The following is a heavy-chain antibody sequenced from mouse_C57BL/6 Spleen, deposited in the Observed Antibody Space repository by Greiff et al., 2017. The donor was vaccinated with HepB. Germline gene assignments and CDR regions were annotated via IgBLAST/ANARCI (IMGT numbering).Heavy chain of an antibody. Sequence: QVQLQQPGAELVRPGTSVKLSCKASGYTFTSYWMHWVKQRPGQGLEWIGVIDPSDSYTNYNQKFKGKATLTVDTSSSTAYMQLSSLTSEDSAVYYCARSSLGYGSSYDFDYWGQGTTLTVSS. V-gene: IGHV1-59*01. CDR1: GYTFTSYW. J-gene: IGHJ2*01. D-gene: IGHD1-1*01. CDR3: ARSSLGYGSSYDFDY. CDR2: IDPSDSYT.